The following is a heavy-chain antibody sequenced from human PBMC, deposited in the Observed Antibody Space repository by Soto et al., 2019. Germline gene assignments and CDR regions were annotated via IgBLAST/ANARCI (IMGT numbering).Heavy chain of an antibody. CDR3: ARDVDTTSHLNWFDP. Sequence: PGGSLRLSCEASGFSFDDYGMSWVRQGPGKGLEWVSGINWNGDSTGYADSVKGRFTIFRDISKNTVYLQMDSLKVEDTAVYYCARDVDTTSHLNWFDPWGQGVMVTVSS. CDR1: GFSFDDYG. D-gene: IGHD1-1*01. J-gene: IGHJ5*02. V-gene: IGHV3-20*04. CDR2: INWNGDST.